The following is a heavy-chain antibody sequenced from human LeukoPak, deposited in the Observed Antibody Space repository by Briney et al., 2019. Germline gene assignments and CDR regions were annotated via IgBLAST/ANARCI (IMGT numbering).Heavy chain of an antibody. D-gene: IGHD1-7*01. V-gene: IGHV3-23*01. Sequence: PGGSLRLSCAASGFTFSSYAMNWFRQAPGKGLEWVSAISGSGGSTYYADSVKGRFTISRDNSKNTLYLQMSTLRAEDTAVYYCAKAVTGNYIKGFDYWGQGTLVTVSS. CDR2: ISGSGGST. CDR3: AKAVTGNYIKGFDY. CDR1: GFTFSSYA. J-gene: IGHJ4*02.